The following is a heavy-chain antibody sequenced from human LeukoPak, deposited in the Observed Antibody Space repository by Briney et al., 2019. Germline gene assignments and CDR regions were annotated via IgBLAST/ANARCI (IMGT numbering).Heavy chain of an antibody. V-gene: IGHV3-74*01. J-gene: IGHJ4*02. CDR3: ASASPHRIAAGGDS. D-gene: IGHD6-13*01. Sequence: PGGSLRLSCVASGFTFSNYWMHWVRQAPGKGLVWVSRINTDGSPRNYADSVKGRFTFSRDNAKNTLYLQMNSLRAEDTAVYYCASASPHRIAAGGDSWGQGTLVTVSS. CDR1: GFTFSNYW. CDR2: INTDGSPR.